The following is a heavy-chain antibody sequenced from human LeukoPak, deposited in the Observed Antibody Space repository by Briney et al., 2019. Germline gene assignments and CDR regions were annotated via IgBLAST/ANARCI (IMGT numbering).Heavy chain of an antibody. V-gene: IGHV4-59*01. J-gene: IGHJ4*02. CDR2: IYYSGST. Sequence: PSETLSLTCTVSGGSISSYYWSWIRQPPGKGLEWIGYIYYSGSTNYNPSLKSRVAIPVDTSKNQFSLKLSSVTAADTAVYYCASIHPDFDYWGQGTLVTVSS. CDR3: ASIHPDFDY. CDR1: GGSISSYY.